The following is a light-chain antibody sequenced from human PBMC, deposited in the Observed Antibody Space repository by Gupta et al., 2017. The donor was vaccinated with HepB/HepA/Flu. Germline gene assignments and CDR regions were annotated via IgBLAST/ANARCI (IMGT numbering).Light chain of an antibody. V-gene: IGLV1-44*01. CDR2: SNN. Sequence: QSVLTQPPSASGTPGQRVTISCSGSSSNIGSNPVNWYQQLPGTAPKLLIYSNNQRRSGVPDRFSGSKSGTSASLAISGLQAEDEADYYCAAWDDSLNGVVFGGGTKLTVL. CDR1: SSNIGSNP. J-gene: IGLJ2*01. CDR3: AAWDDSLNGVV.